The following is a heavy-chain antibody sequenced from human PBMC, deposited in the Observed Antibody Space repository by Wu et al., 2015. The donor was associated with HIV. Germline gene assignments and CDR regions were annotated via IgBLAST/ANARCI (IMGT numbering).Heavy chain of an antibody. CDR3: ARNTDSVATSLYSLGV. V-gene: IGHV1-69*01. CDR1: GDGFTSYA. CDR2: INPLFGTT. Sequence: QAQLLQSGGEVKKPGASVKISCKASGDGFTSYAVSWVRQAPGQGLEWMGGINPLFGTTKHTQKFQDRVTFTTDESKTTAYMELRSLRSEDTAVYYCARNTDSVATSLYSLGVWGQGTVVTVSS. D-gene: IGHD5-12*01. J-gene: IGHJ6*02.